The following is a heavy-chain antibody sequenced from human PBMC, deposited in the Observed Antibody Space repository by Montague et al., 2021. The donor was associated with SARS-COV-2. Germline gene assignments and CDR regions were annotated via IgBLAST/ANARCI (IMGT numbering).Heavy chain of an antibody. Sequence: SETLSLTCAVYGGSFSGHSWSWVRQTPEKGLEWIGDIGHTGSFKYNPSLKSRVTMSIDAAKNQFSLRLTSVTAADTAMYYCARGGTERSATFGVVFFPLLDSWGQGTLVTVSS. CDR1: GGSFSGHS. CDR3: ARGGTERSATFGVVFFPLLDS. CDR2: IGHTGSF. V-gene: IGHV4-34*01. D-gene: IGHD3-3*01. J-gene: IGHJ4*02.